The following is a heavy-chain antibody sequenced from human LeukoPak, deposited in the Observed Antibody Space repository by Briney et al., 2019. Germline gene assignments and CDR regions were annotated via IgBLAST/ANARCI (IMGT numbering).Heavy chain of an antibody. J-gene: IGHJ3*02. CDR3: TKSTYYYDTFVNAFDI. CDR1: GGSISSGGYY. Sequence: SETLSLTCTVSGGSISSGGYYWGWIRQPPGKGLEWIGNVYYSGTTYYNPSLKSRVTISVDTSKNQFSLRLSSVTAADTAVYYCTKSTYYYDTFVNAFDIWGQGTMVTVS. V-gene: IGHV4-39*07. CDR2: VYYSGTT. D-gene: IGHD3-22*01.